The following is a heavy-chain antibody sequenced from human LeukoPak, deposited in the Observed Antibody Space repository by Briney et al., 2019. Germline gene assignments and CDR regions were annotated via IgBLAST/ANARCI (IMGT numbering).Heavy chain of an antibody. CDR3: ARGIAAQPLDY. CDR2: ISSSSSYI. D-gene: IGHD6-25*01. V-gene: IGHV3-21*01. CDR1: GFTFSSYS. J-gene: IGHJ4*02. Sequence: GGSLRLSCAASGFTFSSYSMNWVRQAPGKGLEWVSSISSSSSYIYYADSVKGRFTISRVNAKNSLYLQMNSLRAEDTAVYYCARGIAAQPLDYWGQGTLVTVSS.